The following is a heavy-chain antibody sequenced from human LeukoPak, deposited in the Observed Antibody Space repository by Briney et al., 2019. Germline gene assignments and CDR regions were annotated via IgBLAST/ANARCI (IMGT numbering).Heavy chain of an antibody. J-gene: IGHJ4*02. V-gene: IGHV3-11*04. CDR2: VSGSGSPI. CDR1: GFTFSDYY. Sequence: GGSLRLSCAASGFTFSDYYMSWIRQAPGKGLEWVSYVSGSGSPIYYADSVKGRFTISRDNAKNSLYLQMNSLRAEDTAVYYCARDPPYYYGSGSYYNVWGQGTLVTVSS. CDR3: ARDPPYYYGSGSYYNV. D-gene: IGHD3-10*01.